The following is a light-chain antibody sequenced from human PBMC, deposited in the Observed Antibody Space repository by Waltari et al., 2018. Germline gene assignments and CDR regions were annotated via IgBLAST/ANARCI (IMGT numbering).Light chain of an antibody. J-gene: IGKJ1*01. CDR3: QQYNSYST. CDR2: AAS. V-gene: IGKV1-5*03. Sequence: DVQMTQSPSTLSASVGDRVTITCRASQSVSVWLAWYQQKPGKAPNLLIYAASSLESAVPSRFSGSGSGTEFTLTISGLQPDDFATYYCQQYNSYSTFGQGTKVEIK. CDR1: QSVSVW.